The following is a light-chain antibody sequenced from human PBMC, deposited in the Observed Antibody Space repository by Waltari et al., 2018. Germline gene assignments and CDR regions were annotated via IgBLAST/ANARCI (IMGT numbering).Light chain of an antibody. J-gene: IGLJ3*02. V-gene: IGLV3-25*03. CDR1: VLTTRF. CDR2: KDN. CDR3: QSADGTGWV. Sequence: YGLTQPPSISLSPGQTARITCSGDVLTTRFGYWYQQKTGQAPQLLIYKDNKRPSGIPERFSGSNSGAMVTLTITEVQADDEADYYCQSADGTGWVFGGGTRLTVL.